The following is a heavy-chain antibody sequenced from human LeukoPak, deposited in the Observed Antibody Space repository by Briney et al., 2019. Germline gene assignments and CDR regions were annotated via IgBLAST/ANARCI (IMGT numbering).Heavy chain of an antibody. CDR3: AKSAVAFQNGVDY. D-gene: IGHD3-3*02. Sequence: GGSLRLSCAPSGFTFSSYGMHWVRQAPGKGVEGVAVISFLGDNTFYADSVRGRFTISRDNSMNMLYLQMNSLRPEDTAVYYCAKSAVAFQNGVDYWGQGTLVTVSS. CDR2: ISFLGDNT. J-gene: IGHJ4*02. V-gene: IGHV3-30*18. CDR1: GFTFSSYG.